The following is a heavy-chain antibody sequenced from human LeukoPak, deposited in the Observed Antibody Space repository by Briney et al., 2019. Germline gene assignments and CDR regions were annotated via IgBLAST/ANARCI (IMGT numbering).Heavy chain of an antibody. J-gene: IGHJ5*02. Sequence: SETLSLTCTVSGGSISSSSYYWGWIRQPPGKGLEWIGSIYYSGSTYYNPSLKSRVTISVDTSKNQFSLKLSSVTAADTAAYYCARGRSRQGVWFDPWGQGTLVTASS. CDR2: IYYSGST. CDR1: GGSISSSSYY. CDR3: ARGRSRQGVWFDP. V-gene: IGHV4-39*07. D-gene: IGHD6-25*01.